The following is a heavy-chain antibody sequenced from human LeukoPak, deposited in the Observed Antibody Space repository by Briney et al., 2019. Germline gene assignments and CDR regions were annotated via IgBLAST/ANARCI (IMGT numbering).Heavy chain of an antibody. D-gene: IGHD6-19*01. J-gene: IGHJ2*01. CDR2: IWYDGTNK. Sequence: PGGSLRLSCAASGFTFSTHGIQWVRQAPGKGLECVAFIWYDGTNKYYADSVKGRLTISRDNSKNTLYLQMNSLRAEDTAVYYCARDGAAVAGQVFWYFDLWGRGTLVTVSS. V-gene: IGHV3-33*01. CDR3: ARDGAAVAGQVFWYFDL. CDR1: GFTFSTHG.